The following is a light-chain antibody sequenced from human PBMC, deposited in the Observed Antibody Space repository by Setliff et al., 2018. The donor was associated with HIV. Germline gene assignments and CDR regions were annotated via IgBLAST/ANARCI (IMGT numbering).Light chain of an antibody. V-gene: IGLV1-40*01. CDR2: VSS. CDR1: SSNIGAGYD. J-gene: IGLJ2*01. CDR3: QSYDSSLSALV. Sequence: QSALAQPPSVSGAPGQSVTIPCTGSSSNIGAGYDVHWYQHLPGTVPKLLIYVSSNRPSGVPDRFSAAKSGTSASLAITGLQAEDEADYYCQSYDSSLSALVFGGGTKVTV.